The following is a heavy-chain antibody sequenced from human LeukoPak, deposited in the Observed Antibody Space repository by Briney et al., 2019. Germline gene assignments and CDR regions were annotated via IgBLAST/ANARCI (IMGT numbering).Heavy chain of an antibody. CDR2: ISHSSSYI. Sequence: GESLRLSCAASGFTFSSYTMNWVRQAPGKGLEWVSSISHSSSYISYANSVKGRFTISRDNAKNSLYLQMNSLRAEDTAVYYCARDDSGSYSYYFHYWGQGTLVTVSS. CDR1: GFTFSSYT. J-gene: IGHJ4*02. CDR3: ARDDSGSYSYYFHY. D-gene: IGHD1-26*01. V-gene: IGHV3-21*01.